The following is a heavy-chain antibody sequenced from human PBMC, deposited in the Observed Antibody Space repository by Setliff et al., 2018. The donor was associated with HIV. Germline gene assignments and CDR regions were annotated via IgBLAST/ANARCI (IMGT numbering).Heavy chain of an antibody. J-gene: IGHJ4*02. CDR1: GFTLREVS. V-gene: IGHV1-24*01. Sequence: ASVKVSCKVSGFTLREVSMXXVRQAPAKGLEWMGYFDPEDGETVYALKFQGRVTMTEDTSTDTAYMELSGLRSEDTAVYYCAIDMVGGWLRPMPDFWGQ. CDR3: AIDMVGGWLRPMPDF. D-gene: IGHD2-2*01. CDR2: FDPEDGET.